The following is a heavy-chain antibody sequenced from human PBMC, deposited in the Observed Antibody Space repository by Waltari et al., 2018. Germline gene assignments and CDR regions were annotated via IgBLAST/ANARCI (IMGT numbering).Heavy chain of an antibody. V-gene: IGHV3-53*01. CDR2: IYSAGRT. Sequence: EVQLVESGGGLIQPGGSLRLSCVASGISVSANYMNWVGQAPGKGPQWVSVIYSAGRTYYADSVKGRFTISRDNTKNTVYLQMNNLKTEDTAVYYCARPGEGPSSHWGQGTLVTVSS. CDR1: GISVSANY. J-gene: IGHJ4*02. CDR3: ARPGEGPSSH. D-gene: IGHD4-17*01.